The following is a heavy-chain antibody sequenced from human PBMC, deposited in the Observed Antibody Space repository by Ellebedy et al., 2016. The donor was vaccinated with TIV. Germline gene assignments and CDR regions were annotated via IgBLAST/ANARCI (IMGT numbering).Heavy chain of an antibody. CDR3: VKGGWLRSRDYYYGMDV. CDR2: ISSNGGST. Sequence: PGGSLRLSCSASGFTFSSYAMHWVRQAQGKGLEYVSAISSNGGSTYYADSVKGRFTISRYNSKNTLYLQMSSLRAEDTAVYYCVKGGWLRSRDYYYGMDVWGQGTTVTVSS. CDR1: GFTFSSYA. J-gene: IGHJ6*02. D-gene: IGHD5-12*01. V-gene: IGHV3-64D*06.